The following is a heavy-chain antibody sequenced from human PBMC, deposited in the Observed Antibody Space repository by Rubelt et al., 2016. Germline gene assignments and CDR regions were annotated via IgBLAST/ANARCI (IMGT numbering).Heavy chain of an antibody. V-gene: IGHV1-69*01. CDR1: GGSFSRNA. Sequence: QVQLVQSGAEVKKPGSSVTVSCKASGGSFSRNAISWVRQAPGQGLEWMGGIIPIFGTANYAQKFQGRVTITADASTSTAYMELSRVKSDDTAIYYCVRDHCGGDRYSFVDYWGQGTLVTVSS. CDR3: VRDHCGGDRYSFVDY. J-gene: IGHJ4*02. D-gene: IGHD2-21*01. CDR2: IIPIFGTA.